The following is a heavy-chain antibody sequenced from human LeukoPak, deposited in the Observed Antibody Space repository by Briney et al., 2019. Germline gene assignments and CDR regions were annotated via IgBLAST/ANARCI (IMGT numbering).Heavy chain of an antibody. V-gene: IGHV1-46*01. CDR3: ARASYYYGSSGYSKFDY. CDR1: GYTFTSYY. Sequence: ASVKVSCKASGYTFTSYYMHWVRQAPGQGLEWMGIINPSGGSTSYAQKFQGRVTMTRDTSTSTVYMELSSLRSEDTAVYYCARASYYYGSSGYSKFDYWGQGTLVTVSS. J-gene: IGHJ4*02. CDR2: INPSGGST. D-gene: IGHD3-22*01.